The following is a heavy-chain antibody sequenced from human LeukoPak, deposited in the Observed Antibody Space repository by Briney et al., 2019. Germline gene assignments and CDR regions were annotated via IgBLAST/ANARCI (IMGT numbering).Heavy chain of an antibody. D-gene: IGHD4-17*01. J-gene: IGHJ4*02. Sequence: GGCLSLSCAPSGFTSSSKYMNGSRQAPGKGLEWVSVIYSGGSTYYADSGKGRFTISRDNSKNTLYLQMKSLRAEDTAVYYCARAVYGAPFGYWGQGTLVTVSS. CDR1: GFTSSSKY. CDR3: ARAVYGAPFGY. V-gene: IGHV3-66*01. CDR2: IYSGGST.